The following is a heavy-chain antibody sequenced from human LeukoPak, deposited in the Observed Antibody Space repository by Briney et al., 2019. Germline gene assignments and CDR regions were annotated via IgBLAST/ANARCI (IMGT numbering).Heavy chain of an antibody. CDR2: ISGSGGST. CDR1: GFTLSNYA. D-gene: IGHD1-26*01. J-gene: IGHJ3*02. V-gene: IGHV3-23*01. CDR3: AKQMGSLVGATRSGDAFDI. Sequence: GGSLTLSCAASGFTLSNYAMSWVRQAPGKGVEWVSAISGSGGSTYYADSVKGRFTISRDNSKNTVYLQMNSLRAEDTAIYYCAKQMGSLVGATRSGDAFDIWGRGTVVTVSS.